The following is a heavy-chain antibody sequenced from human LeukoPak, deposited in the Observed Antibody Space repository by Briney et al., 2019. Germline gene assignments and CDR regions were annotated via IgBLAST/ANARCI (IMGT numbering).Heavy chain of an antibody. V-gene: IGHV5-51*01. J-gene: IGHJ4*02. D-gene: IGHD4-17*01. CDR1: GYSFADYW. Sequence: GESLKISCKGSGYSFADYWIGWVRQMPGRGLEWMGIIYPGDSETRYSPSFQGQVTFSADRSISTAYLQWSSLKASDTAMYYCARKHAYGDFPFDYWGQGTLVTVSS. CDR2: IYPGDSET. CDR3: ARKHAYGDFPFDY.